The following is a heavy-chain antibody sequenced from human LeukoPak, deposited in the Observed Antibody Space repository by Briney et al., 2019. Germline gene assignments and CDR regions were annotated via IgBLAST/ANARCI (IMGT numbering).Heavy chain of an antibody. CDR3: ARELAGGFDP. V-gene: IGHV4-30-4*01. D-gene: IGHD3-16*01. CDR2: IYYSGST. J-gene: IGHJ5*02. Sequence: SETLSLTCTVSGGSISSGDYYWSXIRQPPGKGLEWIGYIYYSGSTYYNPSLKSRVTISVDTSKNQFSLKLSSVTAADTAVYYCARELAGGFDPWGQGTLVTVSP. CDR1: GGSISSGDYY.